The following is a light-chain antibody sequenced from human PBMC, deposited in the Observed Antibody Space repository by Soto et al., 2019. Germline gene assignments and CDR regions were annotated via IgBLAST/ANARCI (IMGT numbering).Light chain of an antibody. CDR2: ENN. CDR1: SSNIGSNY. V-gene: IGLV1-51*02. J-gene: IGLJ3*02. CDR3: GTWDTRLSVV. Sequence: QSVLTQPPSVSAAPGQRVTISCSGSSSNIGSNYVSWYQQLPGTAPKLLIYENNKRPSGIPDRFSGSTSGTSATLGITGLQTGDEDDYYCGTWDTRLSVVFGGGTKLTVL.